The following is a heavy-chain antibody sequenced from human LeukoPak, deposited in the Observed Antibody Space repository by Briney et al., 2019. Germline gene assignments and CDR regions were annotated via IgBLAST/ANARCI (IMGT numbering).Heavy chain of an antibody. D-gene: IGHD3-10*01. CDR1: GYSFTSYW. Sequence: GESLKISCKGSGYSFTSYWIGWVRQMPGKGLEWMGIIYPGDSDTRYSPSFQGQVTISADKSISTAYLQWSSLKASDTAMYYCARLPGGYGSGSYYHDYWGQGTLVTVSS. J-gene: IGHJ4*02. V-gene: IGHV5-51*01. CDR3: ARLPGGYGSGSYYHDY. CDR2: IYPGDSDT.